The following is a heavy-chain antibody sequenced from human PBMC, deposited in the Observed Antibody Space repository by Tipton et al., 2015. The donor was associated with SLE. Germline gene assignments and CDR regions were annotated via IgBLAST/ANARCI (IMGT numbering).Heavy chain of an antibody. V-gene: IGHV3-9*01. Sequence: QLVQSGGGLVQPGRSLRLSCAASGFTFDDYAMHWVRQGPGKGLEWVSGISWNSDTIGYADSVKGRFTISRDNAKNALYLQMNSLRAEDTALYYCAKDIWIGRTIFGVVEYGMDVWGQGTTVTVSS. D-gene: IGHD3-3*01. CDR1: GFTFDDYA. CDR3: AKDIWIGRTIFGVVEYGMDV. CDR2: ISWNSDTI. J-gene: IGHJ6*02.